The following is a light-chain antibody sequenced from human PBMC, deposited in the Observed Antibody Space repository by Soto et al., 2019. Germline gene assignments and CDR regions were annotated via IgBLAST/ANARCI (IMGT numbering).Light chain of an antibody. CDR2: GAS. CDR3: QQYNNWPPDGT. J-gene: IGKJ1*01. CDR1: QSVSIN. V-gene: IGKV3-15*01. Sequence: ETVMTQSPGTLSVSLGERATLSCRASQSVSINLAWYQQKPGQAPRLLIYGASTRASGIPARFSGSGSGTDFTLTISSLQSEDFAVYYCQQYNNWPPDGTFGQGTKVDIK.